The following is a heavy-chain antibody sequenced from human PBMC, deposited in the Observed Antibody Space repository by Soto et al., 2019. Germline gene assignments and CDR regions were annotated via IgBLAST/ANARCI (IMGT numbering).Heavy chain of an antibody. V-gene: IGHV4-34*01. D-gene: IGHD5-12*01. J-gene: IGHJ4*02. CDR3: ARSPVKRGYSGYDRAKDTDY. CDR1: GGSFSGYY. Sequence: SETLSLTCAVYGGSFSGYYWSWIRQPPGKGLEWIGEINHSGSTNYNPSLKSRVTISVDTSKNQFSLKLSSVTAADTAVYYCARSPVKRGYSGYDRAKDTDYWGQGTLVTVSS. CDR2: INHSGST.